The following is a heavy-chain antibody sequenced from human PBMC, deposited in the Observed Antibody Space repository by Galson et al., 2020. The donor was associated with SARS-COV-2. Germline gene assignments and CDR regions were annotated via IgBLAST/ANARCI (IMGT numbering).Heavy chain of an antibody. CDR3: ARDEDGYNDF. CDR2: IKQDGTDR. V-gene: IGHV3-7*01. D-gene: IGHD5-12*01. J-gene: IGHJ4*02. Sequence: PGGSMRLSCKDSGFRFSSNWMSWVRQAPGKGLEWVANIKQDGTDRYYVDSVKGRFTISSDYGQNSVYLQMNNLRADDTAVYYCARDEDGYNDFWGQGILVAVSS. CDR1: GFRFSSNW.